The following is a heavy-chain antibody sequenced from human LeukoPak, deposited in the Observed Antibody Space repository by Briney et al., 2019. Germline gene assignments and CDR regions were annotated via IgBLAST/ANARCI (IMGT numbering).Heavy chain of an antibody. CDR1: GFTFDDYA. Sequence: GRSLRLSCAASGFTFDDYAMPWVRQAPGKGLEWVPGISWNSGSIGYADSVKGRFTISRDNAKNSLYLQMNSLRAEDTALYYCAKVMGCSSTSCYNDYYYYYGMDVWGQGTTVTVSS. CDR2: ISWNSGSI. D-gene: IGHD2-2*02. CDR3: AKVMGCSSTSCYNDYYYYYGMDV. V-gene: IGHV3-9*01. J-gene: IGHJ6*02.